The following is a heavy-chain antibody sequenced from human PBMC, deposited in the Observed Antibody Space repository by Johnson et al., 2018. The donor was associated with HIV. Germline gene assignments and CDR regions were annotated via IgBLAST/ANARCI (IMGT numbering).Heavy chain of an antibody. J-gene: IGHJ3*02. CDR1: GFTFSTYD. V-gene: IGHV3-13*01. D-gene: IGHD2/OR15-2a*01. CDR2: IGTAGDT. Sequence: VQLVESGGGLVQPGGSLRLSCAASGFTFSTYDMYWVRQATGKGLEWVSTIGTAGDTYYAGSVKGRFTISRENANNSLYLQMNSLRAGDTAVYYCATDHYFLDALDIWGQGTMVTVSS. CDR3: ATDHYFLDALDI.